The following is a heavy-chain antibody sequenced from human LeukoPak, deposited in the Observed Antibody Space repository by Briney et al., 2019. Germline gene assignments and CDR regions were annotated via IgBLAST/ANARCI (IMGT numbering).Heavy chain of an antibody. V-gene: IGHV1-18*01. CDR1: GYTVTSYG. D-gene: IGHD3-3*01. CDR3: ARGLLRFLEWLPDGFDY. J-gene: IGHJ4*02. CDR2: ISAYNGNT. Sequence: ASVKVSCKASGYTVTSYGISWVRQAPGQGLEWMGWISAYNGNTNYAQKLQGRVTMTTDTSTSTAYMELRSLRSDDTAVYYCARGLLRFLEWLPDGFDYWGQGTLVTVSS.